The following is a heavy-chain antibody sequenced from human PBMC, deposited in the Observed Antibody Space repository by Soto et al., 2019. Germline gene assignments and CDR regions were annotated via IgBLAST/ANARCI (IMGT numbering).Heavy chain of an antibody. CDR1: GYTFSSYG. V-gene: IGHV1-18*01. D-gene: IGHD3-22*01. J-gene: IGHJ4*02. CDR2: ISTYNDNT. CDR3: ARDPLPYDSRGYYSVY. Sequence: QVQLVQSGAEVKKPGASVKVSCKASGYTFSSYGITWVRQAPGQGLEWMGWISTYNDNTKYAQKVQGRVTMTTDASTSTAYMDLTSLRSDDTAIYYCARDPLPYDSRGYYSVYWGQGTLVTVSS.